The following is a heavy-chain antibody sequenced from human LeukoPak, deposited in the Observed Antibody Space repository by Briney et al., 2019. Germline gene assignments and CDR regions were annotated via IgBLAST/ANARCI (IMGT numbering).Heavy chain of an antibody. J-gene: IGHJ6*03. Sequence: KPSETLSLTCTVSGGSISSSSYYWGWIRQHPGKGLEWIGSIYYSGSTYYNPSLKSRVTISVDTSKNQFSLKLSSVTAADTAVYYCARHAVSYDFWSGYLQYYYYYMDVWGKGTTVTVSS. CDR1: GGSISSSSYY. D-gene: IGHD3-3*01. CDR3: ARHAVSYDFWSGYLQYYYYYMDV. V-gene: IGHV4-39*01. CDR2: IYYSGST.